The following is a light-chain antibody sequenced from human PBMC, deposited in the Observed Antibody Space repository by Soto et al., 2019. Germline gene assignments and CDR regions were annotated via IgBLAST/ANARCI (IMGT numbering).Light chain of an antibody. Sequence: EIVLTQSPGTLSLSPGERATLSCRASQSVSSTFLAWYQQKPGQAPRLLIYAASSRATGIPDRFSGSGSGTDFTLTISRLEPEDFAVYHCQQYDYSPCSFGQGTKLQI. V-gene: IGKV3-20*01. CDR1: QSVSSTF. J-gene: IGKJ2*04. CDR3: QQYDYSPCS. CDR2: AAS.